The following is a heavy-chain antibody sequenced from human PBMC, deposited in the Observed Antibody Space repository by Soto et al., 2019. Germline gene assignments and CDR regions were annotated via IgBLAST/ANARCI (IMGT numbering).Heavy chain of an antibody. CDR1: GYSLTDNG. CDR2: ISTDSGNT. CDR3: ARVYGYYYLYMDV. D-gene: IGHD2-2*02. J-gene: IGHJ6*03. Sequence: QAYLEQSGAEVKKPGTSVKVSCKASGYSLTDNGITWVRQASGQGLEYMGWISTDSGNTDYARRFQGRVTLTSDTSINTAYMELSSLRSDDTAVYYCARVYGYYYLYMDVWGKGTTVTVSS. V-gene: IGHV1-8*02.